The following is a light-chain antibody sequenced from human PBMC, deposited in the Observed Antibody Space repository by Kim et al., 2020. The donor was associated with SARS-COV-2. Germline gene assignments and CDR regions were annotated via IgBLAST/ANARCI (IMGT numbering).Light chain of an antibody. CDR1: SSNIGTDNE. CDR3: KSYDNRLNIGI. Sequence: RVTISCTGTSSNIGTDNEVRWQQHPPGVAHRLLIYDNEKRPSGVAGRFSGYTSGTAASVAIGGHQADDEANYYGKSYDNRLNIGIFGGGTQLTVL. V-gene: IGLV1-40*01. J-gene: IGLJ2*01. CDR2: DNE.